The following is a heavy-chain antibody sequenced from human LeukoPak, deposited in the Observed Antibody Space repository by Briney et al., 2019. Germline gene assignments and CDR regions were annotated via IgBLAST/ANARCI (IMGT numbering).Heavy chain of an antibody. CDR2: IYWNDDK. Sequence: SGPTLVNPTQTLTLTCTFSGFSVSTRGVAVGWIRQPPGKALEWLGHIYWNDDKYYKTSLKSRLTVTKDTSENQVVLTMTNMNPVDTATYYCAHLTTSAYYYDYWGQGTLVTVSS. CDR1: GFSVSTRGVA. V-gene: IGHV2-5*01. J-gene: IGHJ4*02. D-gene: IGHD1-1*01. CDR3: AHLTTSAYYYDY.